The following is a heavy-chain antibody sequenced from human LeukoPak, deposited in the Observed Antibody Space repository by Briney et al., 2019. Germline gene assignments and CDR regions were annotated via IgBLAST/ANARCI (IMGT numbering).Heavy chain of an antibody. V-gene: IGHV3-30*02. CDR2: IRYDGSNK. J-gene: IGHJ5*02. Sequence: GGSLRLSCAASGFTFSSYGMHWVRQAPGKGLEWVAFIRYDGSNKYYADSVKGRFTISRDNSKNTLYLQMNSLRAEDTAVYYCAKEAKGVGNRASWFDPWGQGTLVTVSS. D-gene: IGHD1-14*01. CDR1: GFTFSSYG. CDR3: AKEAKGVGNRASWFDP.